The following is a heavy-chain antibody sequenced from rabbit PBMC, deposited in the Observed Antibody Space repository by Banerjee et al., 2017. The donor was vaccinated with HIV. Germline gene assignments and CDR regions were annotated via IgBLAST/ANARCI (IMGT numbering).Heavy chain of an antibody. CDR2: IYAGSSGST. V-gene: IGHV1S40*01. J-gene: IGHJ4*01. D-gene: IGHD6-1*01. CDR1: GFSFSGNYY. Sequence: QSLEESGGDLVKPGASLTLTCTASGFSFSGNYYMCWVRQAPGKGLEWIACIYAGSSGSTYYARWAKGRFTISKTSSTTVTLQMTSLTAADTASYFCARLYAGYAGYGYPTYNLWGPGTLVTVS. CDR3: ARLYAGYAGYGYPTYNL.